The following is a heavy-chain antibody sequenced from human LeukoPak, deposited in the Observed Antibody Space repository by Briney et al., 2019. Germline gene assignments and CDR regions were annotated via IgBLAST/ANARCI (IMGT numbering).Heavy chain of an antibody. Sequence: GGSLRLSCVASGFTFSNYWMSWVRQASGKGLEWVGRIRSKANSYATAYAASVKGRFTISRDDSKNTAYLQMNSLKTEDTAVYYCTSQSIAAAGTVDYWGQGTLVTVSS. CDR2: IRSKANSYAT. J-gene: IGHJ4*02. CDR1: GFTFSNYW. D-gene: IGHD6-13*01. CDR3: TSQSIAAAGTVDY. V-gene: IGHV3-73*01.